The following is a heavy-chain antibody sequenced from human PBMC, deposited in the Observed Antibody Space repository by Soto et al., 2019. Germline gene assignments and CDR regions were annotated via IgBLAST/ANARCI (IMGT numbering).Heavy chain of an antibody. Sequence: QVQLQESGPGLVKPSGTLSLTCTVSGGTISSTNWWSWVRQPPGKGLEWIGEIHHTGGTNYNPSLKGRVTISMDKSKNQFSLKVNSVTAADTAVYYCARDPYSGSYGDYWGQGTLVTVSS. CDR2: IHHTGGT. D-gene: IGHD1-26*01. CDR3: ARDPYSGSYGDY. CDR1: GGTISSTNW. V-gene: IGHV4-4*02. J-gene: IGHJ4*02.